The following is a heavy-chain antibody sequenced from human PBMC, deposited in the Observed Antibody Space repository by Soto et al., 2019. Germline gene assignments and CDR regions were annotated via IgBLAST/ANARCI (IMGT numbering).Heavy chain of an antibody. CDR2: ISGSGGST. CDR3: AKVQKSYCSGGSCYSLDY. D-gene: IGHD2-15*01. Sequence: GGSLRLSCAASGFTFSSYAMSWVRQAPGKGLEWVSAISGSGGSTYYADSVKGRFTISRDNSKNTLYLQMNSLRAEDTAVYYCAKVQKSYCSGGSCYSLDYWGQGTLVTVSS. V-gene: IGHV3-23*01. CDR1: GFTFSSYA. J-gene: IGHJ4*02.